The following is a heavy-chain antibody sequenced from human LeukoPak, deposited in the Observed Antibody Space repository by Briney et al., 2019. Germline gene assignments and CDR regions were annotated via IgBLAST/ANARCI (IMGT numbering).Heavy chain of an antibody. CDR1: GFTFNTFA. J-gene: IGHJ4*02. V-gene: IGHV3-23*01. CDR2: ISGGGGST. Sequence: PGGSLRLFCAASGFTFNTFAMSWVRQAPGKGLEWVSAISGGGGSTYYADSVTGRFTISRDNSKNTLYLQMNGLRAEDAAVYYCAKAHSGSYYSGINWGQGTLVTASS. D-gene: IGHD1-26*01. CDR3: AKAHSGSYYSGIN.